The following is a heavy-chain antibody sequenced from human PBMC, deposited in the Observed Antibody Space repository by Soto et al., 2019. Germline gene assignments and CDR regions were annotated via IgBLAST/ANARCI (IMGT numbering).Heavy chain of an antibody. CDR1: GYTFTGYY. CDR3: ARDLDSMTTVTTNPYYYYGMDV. V-gene: IGHV1-2*04. CDR2: INPNSGGT. D-gene: IGHD4-4*01. J-gene: IGHJ6*02. Sequence: ASVKVSCKASGYTFTGYYMRWVRQAPGQGLEWMGWINPNSGGTNYAQKFQGWVTMTRDTSISTAYMELSRLRSDDTAVYYCARDLDSMTTVTTNPYYYYGMDVWGQGTTVTVSS.